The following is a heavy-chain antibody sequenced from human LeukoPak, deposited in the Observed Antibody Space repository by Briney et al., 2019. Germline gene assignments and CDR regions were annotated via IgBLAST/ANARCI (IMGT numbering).Heavy chain of an antibody. Sequence: SETLSLTCNVSGGSISGSSYYWGWIRQPPGTGLEWIGSIYYSGSTYYNPSLKSRVTISVEKSKNQFSLKLSSVTAADTAVYYCAANSADYNTLGSSYKVWGQGTLVTVSS. CDR2: IYYSGST. J-gene: IGHJ4*02. CDR3: AANSADYNTLGSSYKV. D-gene: IGHD3-10*01. V-gene: IGHV4-39*01. CDR1: GGSISGSSYY.